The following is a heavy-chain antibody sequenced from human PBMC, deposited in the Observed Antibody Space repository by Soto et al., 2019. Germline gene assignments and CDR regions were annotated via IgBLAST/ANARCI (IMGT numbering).Heavy chain of an antibody. Sequence: RKAPGKGLVWVSRINTDGSITDYADSVKGRFTVSRDNPKNTLYLQMNSLRAEDTAVYYCARDTDGLHYWGQGTLVTVSS. V-gene: IGHV3-74*01. J-gene: IGHJ4*02. CDR2: INTDGSIT. CDR3: ARDTDGLHY.